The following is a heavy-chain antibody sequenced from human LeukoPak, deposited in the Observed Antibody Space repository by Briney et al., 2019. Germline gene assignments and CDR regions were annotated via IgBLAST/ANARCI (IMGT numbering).Heavy chain of an antibody. CDR1: GGSFGVYY. Sequence: SETLSLTCAVYGGSFGVYYRHWIRQPPGKGLEWIGEINHSGVVNYNPSLKSRVTISADTSKNQFSLKLSSVTAADTAVYYCAFDSSGSGYWGQGTLVTVSS. CDR3: AFDSSGSGY. D-gene: IGHD2-15*01. J-gene: IGHJ4*02. CDR2: INHSGVV. V-gene: IGHV4-34*01.